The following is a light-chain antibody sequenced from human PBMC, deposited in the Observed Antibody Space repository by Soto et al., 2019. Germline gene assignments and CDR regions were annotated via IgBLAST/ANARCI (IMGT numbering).Light chain of an antibody. Sequence: DLQMTQSPSTVSASIGDRVTSTCRASQNIRSWVALHQQKPGKAPELLIHSASGLETWVPSRFIGSVFGTEFTLAISSLHPDDFATHYRLEYNGDSGLTFGGGTKVETK. J-gene: IGKJ4*01. CDR1: QNIRSW. CDR2: SAS. CDR3: LEYNGDSGLT. V-gene: IGKV1-5*03.